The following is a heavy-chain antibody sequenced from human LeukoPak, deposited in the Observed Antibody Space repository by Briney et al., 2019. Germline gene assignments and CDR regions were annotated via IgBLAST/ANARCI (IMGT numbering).Heavy chain of an antibody. J-gene: IGHJ3*02. CDR3: ARPSSGWYGPYAFDI. V-gene: IGHV5-51*01. CDR1: GYSFTSYW. Sequence: GESLKISCKGSGYSFTSYWIGWVRQMPGKGLEWMGIIYPGDSDTRYSPSFQGQDTISADKSISTAYLQWSSLKASDTAMYYCARPSSGWYGPYAFDIWGQGTMVTVSS. D-gene: IGHD6-19*01. CDR2: IYPGDSDT.